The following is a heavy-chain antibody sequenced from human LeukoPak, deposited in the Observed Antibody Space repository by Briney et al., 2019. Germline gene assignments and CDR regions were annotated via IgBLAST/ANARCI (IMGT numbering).Heavy chain of an antibody. D-gene: IGHD1-1*01. CDR2: ISSSGSTM. Sequence: GGSLRLSCAASGLTFSSFEMNWVRQAPGKGLEGISYISSSGSTMYYVEYGKGSLTISRDNANDYMYLQINSMRAEETAVYYCGRGGGTYRDAFDVWGQGTMVTVSS. J-gene: IGHJ3*01. CDR1: GLTFSSFE. CDR3: GRGGGTYRDAFDV. V-gene: IGHV3-48*03.